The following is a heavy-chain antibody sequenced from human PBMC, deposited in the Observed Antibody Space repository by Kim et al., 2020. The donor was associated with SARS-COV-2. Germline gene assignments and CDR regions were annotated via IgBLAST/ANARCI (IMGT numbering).Heavy chain of an antibody. CDR3: AKDLGFGELFFDY. V-gene: IGHV3-23*01. Sequence: YAASVKGRFTNSRYTSKNTRYLQMNSLRAEDTAVYYCAKDLGFGELFFDYWGQGTLVTVSS. J-gene: IGHJ4*02. D-gene: IGHD3-10*01.